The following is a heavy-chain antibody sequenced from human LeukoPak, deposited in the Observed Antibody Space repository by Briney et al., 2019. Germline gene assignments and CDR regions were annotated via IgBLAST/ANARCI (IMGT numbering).Heavy chain of an antibody. CDR1: GFTFSSYA. J-gene: IGHJ4*02. Sequence: GGSLRLSCAASGFTFSSYAMSWVRQAPGKGLEWVSAISGSGGSTYYADSVKGRFTTSRDNSKNTLYLQMNSLRAEDTAVSYCAKAPLYRYGTHWGQGTLVTVSS. D-gene: IGHD5-18*01. CDR2: ISGSGGST. V-gene: IGHV3-23*01. CDR3: AKAPLYRYGTH.